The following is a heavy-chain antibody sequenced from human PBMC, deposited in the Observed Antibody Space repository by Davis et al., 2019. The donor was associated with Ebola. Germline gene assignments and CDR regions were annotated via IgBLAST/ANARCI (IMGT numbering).Heavy chain of an antibody. V-gene: IGHV7-4-1*02. Sequence: AASVKVSCKASGYTFTNYAMNWVRQAPGQGLEWMGWINTETGNPMYAQGFTGRFDFSLDTSVSTAYLQISSLKPDDTAVYYCARASDNVPFYGMDVWGKGTTVTVSS. D-gene: IGHD1-1*01. CDR2: INTETGNP. CDR3: ARASDNVPFYGMDV. CDR1: GYTFTNYA. J-gene: IGHJ6*04.